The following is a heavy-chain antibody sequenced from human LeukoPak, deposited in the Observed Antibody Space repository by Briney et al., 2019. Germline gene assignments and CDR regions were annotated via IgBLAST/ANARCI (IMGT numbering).Heavy chain of an antibody. D-gene: IGHD3-9*01. CDR1: GFTFSSYR. CDR2: ISSSSRYI. J-gene: IGHJ6*02. CDR3: ARVRDILTGYYPYYYYYYGMDV. Sequence: GGSLRLSCAASGFTFSSYRMNWVRQAPGKGLEGVSSISSSSRYIYYADSVKSRFTISRDNAKNSLYLQMNSLRAEDTAVYYCARVRDILTGYYPYYYYYYGMDVRGQGTTVTASS. V-gene: IGHV3-21*01.